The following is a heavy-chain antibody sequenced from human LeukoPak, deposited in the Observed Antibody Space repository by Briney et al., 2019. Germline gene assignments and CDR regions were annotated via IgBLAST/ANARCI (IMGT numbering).Heavy chain of an antibody. D-gene: IGHD5-12*01. CDR2: INHNGVSR. J-gene: IGHJ6*02. CDR3: ARVPGYVGSFYGMDV. V-gene: IGHV3-74*01. CDR1: GFTFSSDW. Sequence: GGSLRLSCAASGFTFSSDWMHWPRQAPGEGLVGVSRINHNGVSRAYADFVKGRFTMSRDDARGTVYLQMDSLSADDTAVYYCARVPGYVGSFYGMDVWGQGTTVTVSS.